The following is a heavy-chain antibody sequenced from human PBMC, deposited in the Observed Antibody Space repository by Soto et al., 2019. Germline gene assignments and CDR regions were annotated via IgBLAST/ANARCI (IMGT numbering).Heavy chain of an antibody. D-gene: IGHD3-22*01. CDR3: ARGPDRAKVGY. CDR2: ISQGEGT. CDR1: GGSFSNYY. Sequence: QVQLQQWGAGLLKPSETLSLTCAIYGGSFSNYYGSWIRQPPGKGLEWIGEISQGEGTKYNPSLKSRVTISVDTSKSQVSLRLTSVTGADTAVYYCARGPDRAKVGYWGQGTLVTVSS. J-gene: IGHJ4*02. V-gene: IGHV4-34*01.